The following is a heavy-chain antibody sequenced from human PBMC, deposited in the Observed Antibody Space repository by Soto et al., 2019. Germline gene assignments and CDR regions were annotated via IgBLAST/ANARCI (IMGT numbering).Heavy chain of an antibody. D-gene: IGHD2-8*01. V-gene: IGHV3-23*01. CDR2: ISGSGGST. CDR1: GFTFSSYA. CDR3: AKHLGYCTNGVCYPDNYFDY. Sequence: GGSLRLSCAASGFTFSSYAMSWVRQAPGKGLEWVSAISGSGGSTYYADSVKGRFTISRDNSKNTLYLQMNSLGAEDTAVYYCAKHLGYCTNGVCYPDNYFDYWGQGTLVTVSS. J-gene: IGHJ4*02.